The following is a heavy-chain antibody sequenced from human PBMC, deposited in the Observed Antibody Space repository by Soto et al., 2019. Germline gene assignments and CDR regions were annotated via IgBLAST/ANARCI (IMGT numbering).Heavy chain of an antibody. Sequence: PSETLSLTCTVSGGSISSYYCSWIRQPPGKGLEWIGYIYYSGSTNYNPSLKSRVTISVDTSKNQFSLKLSSVTAADTAVYYCARAYDILTGYPGGYYYYGMDVWGQGTTVTV. J-gene: IGHJ6*02. V-gene: IGHV4-59*01. CDR3: ARAYDILTGYPGGYYYYGMDV. CDR2: IYYSGST. CDR1: GGSISSYY. D-gene: IGHD3-9*01.